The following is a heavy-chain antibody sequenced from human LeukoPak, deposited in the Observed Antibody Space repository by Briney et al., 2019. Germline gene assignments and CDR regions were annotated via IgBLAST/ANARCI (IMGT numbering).Heavy chain of an antibody. V-gene: IGHV4-4*07. CDR2: IYTSGST. D-gene: IGHD3-22*01. J-gene: IGHJ5*02. Sequence: NPSETLSLTCTVSGGSIISYYWSWIRQPAGKGLEWIGRIYTSGSTNYNPSLKSRVTMSVDTSKNQFSLKLSSVTAADTAVYYCAREVGYYDSSGYYKDHWFDPWGQGTLVTVSS. CDR1: GGSIISYY. CDR3: AREVGYYDSSGYYKDHWFDP.